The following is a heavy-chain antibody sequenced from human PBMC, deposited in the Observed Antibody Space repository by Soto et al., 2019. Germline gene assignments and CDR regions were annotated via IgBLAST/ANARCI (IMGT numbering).Heavy chain of an antibody. CDR3: ARIPVDTYMTYWFDP. D-gene: IGHD5-18*01. V-gene: IGHV4-61*08. CDR2: IYYSGNT. CDR1: GDSVTSGDYY. Sequence: PETLSLTCTFSGDSVTSGDYYWSLIRQPPGKGLEWIGYIYYSGNTNYSPSLKSRVAISLDTSHNQFSLKLSSVTAADTAVYFCARIPVDTYMTYWFDPCGQGTLVTVSS. J-gene: IGHJ5*01.